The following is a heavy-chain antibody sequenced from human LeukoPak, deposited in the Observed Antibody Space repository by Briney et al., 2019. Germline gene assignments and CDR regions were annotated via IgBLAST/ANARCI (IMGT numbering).Heavy chain of an antibody. J-gene: IGHJ4*02. Sequence: PGGSLRLSCAASGFTFSSCGMHWVRQAPGKGLEWVAVIWYDGSNKYYSDSVKGRFTISRDNSKNTLYLQMNSLRAEDTAVYYCAKDGGWVAQGLFDYWGQGTLVTVSS. CDR3: AKDGGWVAQGLFDY. CDR2: IWYDGSNK. V-gene: IGHV3-33*06. D-gene: IGHD2-15*01. CDR1: GFTFSSCG.